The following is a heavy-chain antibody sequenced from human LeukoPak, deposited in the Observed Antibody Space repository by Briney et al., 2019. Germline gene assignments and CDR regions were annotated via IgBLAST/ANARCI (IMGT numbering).Heavy chain of an antibody. Sequence: PGGSLRLSCAASGFTFSSYGMHWVRQAPGKGLEWVAVIWYDGSNKYYADSVKGRFTISRDNSKNTLYLQMNSLRAEDMALYYCAKDGTGALGYYYMDVWGKGTTVTVSS. CDR2: IWYDGSNK. J-gene: IGHJ6*03. CDR1: GFTFSSYG. V-gene: IGHV3-30*02. D-gene: IGHD3/OR15-3a*01. CDR3: AKDGTGALGYYYMDV.